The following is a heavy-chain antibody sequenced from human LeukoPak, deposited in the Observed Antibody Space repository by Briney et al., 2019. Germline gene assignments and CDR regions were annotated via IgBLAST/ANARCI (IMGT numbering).Heavy chain of an antibody. CDR2: INSDGSST. V-gene: IGHV3-74*01. J-gene: IGHJ4*02. Sequence: GGSLRLSCAASGFTFSSYWMHWVRQAPGKGLVWVSRINSDGSSTSYADPVKGRFTISRDNAKNTLYLQMNNLRAEDTAVYYCARVVAVAANDYWGQGTLVTVSS. CDR3: ARVVAVAANDY. CDR1: GFTFSSYW. D-gene: IGHD6-19*01.